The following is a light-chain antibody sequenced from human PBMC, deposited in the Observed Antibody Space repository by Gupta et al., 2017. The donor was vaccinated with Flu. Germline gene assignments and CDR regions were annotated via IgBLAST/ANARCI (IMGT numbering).Light chain of an antibody. J-gene: IGKJ2*01. CDR1: QSISFY. CDR2: AAS. Sequence: DIQMTQSPSSLSASVGDRVTITCRASQSISFYLNWYQQKPGKAPNVLMYAASSLQSGVPSRFSGSATGTGFTLTISSLQPEDSATYYCQQSFSTPHTFGQGTKLEIK. CDR3: QQSFSTPHT. V-gene: IGKV1-39*01.